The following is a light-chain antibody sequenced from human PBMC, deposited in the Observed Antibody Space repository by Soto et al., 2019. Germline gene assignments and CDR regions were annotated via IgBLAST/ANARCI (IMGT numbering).Light chain of an antibody. V-gene: IGLV2-14*01. CDR2: EVS. CDR1: SSDVGGYNY. Sequence: QSALTQPASVSGSPGQSITISCTGTSSDVGGYNYVSWYQQHPGKAPKLKIYEVSNRPSGLSNRVSGSKSGNTASLTIAGLQAEDEADYDCSSYTSSSTLGVFGGGTKLTVL. J-gene: IGLJ2*01. CDR3: SSYTSSSTLGV.